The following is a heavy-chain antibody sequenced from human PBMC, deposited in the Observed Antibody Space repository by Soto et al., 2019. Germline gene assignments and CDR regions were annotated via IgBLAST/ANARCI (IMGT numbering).Heavy chain of an antibody. CDR1: GFTFSSYS. Sequence: AGGSLRLSCAASGFTFSSYSMNWVRQAPGKGLEWVSSISSSSSYIYYADSVKGRFTISRDNAKNSLYLQMNSLRAEDTAVYYCASARYGDYDLHYWGQGTLVTVSS. V-gene: IGHV3-21*01. J-gene: IGHJ4*02. D-gene: IGHD4-17*01. CDR2: ISSSSSYI. CDR3: ASARYGDYDLHY.